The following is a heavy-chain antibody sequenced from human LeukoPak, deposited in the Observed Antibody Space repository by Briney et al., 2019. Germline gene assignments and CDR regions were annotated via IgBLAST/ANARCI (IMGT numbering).Heavy chain of an antibody. CDR1: GYTFTGYY. V-gene: IGHV1-2*02. D-gene: IGHD2-15*01. Sequence: GASVKVSCKASGYTFTGYYMYWVRQAPGQGLEWMGWINPNNGDTKCAQKFQGRVTMTRDTSISTAYMELNRLRSDDTAVYYCARDGGEKSLDYWGQGALVTDSS. CDR3: ARDGGEKSLDY. CDR2: INPNNGDT. J-gene: IGHJ4*02.